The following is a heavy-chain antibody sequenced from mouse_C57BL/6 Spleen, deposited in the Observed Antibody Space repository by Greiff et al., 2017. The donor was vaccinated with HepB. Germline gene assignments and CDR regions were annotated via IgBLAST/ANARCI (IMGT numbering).Heavy chain of an antibody. D-gene: IGHD4-1*01. Sequence: VKLVESGAELVKPGASVKISCTASGYAFSSYWMNWVKQRPGKGLEWIGQIYPGDGDTNYNGKFKGKATLTADKSSSTAYMKLSSLTSEDSAVYFCARWGTGPYFDYWGQGTTLTVSS. V-gene: IGHV1-80*01. J-gene: IGHJ2*01. CDR2: IYPGDGDT. CDR3: ARWGTGPYFDY. CDR1: GYAFSSYW.